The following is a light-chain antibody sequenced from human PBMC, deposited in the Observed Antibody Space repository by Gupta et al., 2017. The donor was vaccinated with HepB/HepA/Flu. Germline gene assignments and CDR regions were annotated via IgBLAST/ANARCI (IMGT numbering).Light chain of an antibody. CDR1: SGFNVDAYR. V-gene: IGLV5-45*02. CDR2: YKSDSDK. Sequence: QAVLTQPSSLSASPGASASLTCTLRSGFNVDAYRTYWYQQKPGSPPQYLLRYKSDSDKQQGSGVPSRFSGSKDASANAWILLISGLQSEDEADYYCMIWHNNAWVFGGGTKLTVL. CDR3: MIWHNNAWV. J-gene: IGLJ3*02.